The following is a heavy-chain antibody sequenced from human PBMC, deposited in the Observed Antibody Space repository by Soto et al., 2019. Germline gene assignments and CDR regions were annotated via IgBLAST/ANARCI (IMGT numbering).Heavy chain of an antibody. V-gene: IGHV4-39*01. Sequence: SETLSLTCTVSGGSISSSSYYWGWIRQPPGKGLEWIGSIYYSGSTYYNPSLKSRVTISVDTSKNQFSLKLSSVTAADTAVYYCASSSYCGSTGCNRWDYSYRDVWGKGTTVTVSS. CDR2: IYYSGST. CDR1: GGSISSSSYY. CDR3: ASSSYCGSTGCNRWDYSYRDV. D-gene: IGHD2-2*02. J-gene: IGHJ6*03.